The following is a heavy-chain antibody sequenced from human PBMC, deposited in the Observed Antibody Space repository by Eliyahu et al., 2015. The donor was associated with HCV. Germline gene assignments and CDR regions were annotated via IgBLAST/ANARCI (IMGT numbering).Heavy chain of an antibody. Sequence: QVQLQQWGAGLLKPSGTLSLTCAVYGGSLGGNYWSWIRQPPGKGLEWIGEINHSGSTNYNPSLKSRVTISVDTSKNQFSLKLSSVTAADTAMYYCAREQNNWLVGGSEFDIWGQGTMVTVSS. V-gene: IGHV4-34*01. CDR2: INHSGST. D-gene: IGHD1-1*01. CDR1: GGSLGGNY. CDR3: AREQNNWLVGGSEFDI. J-gene: IGHJ3*02.